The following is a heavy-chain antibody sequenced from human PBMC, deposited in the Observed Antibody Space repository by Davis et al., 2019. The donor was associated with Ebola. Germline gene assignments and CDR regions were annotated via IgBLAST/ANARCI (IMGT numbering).Heavy chain of an antibody. CDR2: INPQDGGT. J-gene: IGHJ5*02. V-gene: IGHV1-2*02. Sequence: ASVKVSCKASGYTFTGYYVHWVRRAPGQGLESMGWINPQDGGTGYSQKFQGRVTLTRDTSINTIYMELNRLTSDDTALYYCARERGSEAVAGSDNRFDPWGQGTLVTVSS. CDR1: GYTFTGYY. CDR3: ARERGSEAVAGSDNRFDP. D-gene: IGHD6-19*01.